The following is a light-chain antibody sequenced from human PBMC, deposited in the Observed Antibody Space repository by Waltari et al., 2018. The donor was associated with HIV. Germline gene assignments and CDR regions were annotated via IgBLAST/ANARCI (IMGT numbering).Light chain of an antibody. Sequence: SYVLTQPPSVSVAPGQTARFTCGGNNIGSKSVHWYQQKPGQAPLLVLFYDSDRPSGIPERFAGSNSGNPATLTISRVEAGDEADYYCQVWDSSSDVVFGGGTKLTVL. CDR1: NIGSKS. J-gene: IGLJ2*01. CDR2: YDS. V-gene: IGLV3-21*02. CDR3: QVWDSSSDVV.